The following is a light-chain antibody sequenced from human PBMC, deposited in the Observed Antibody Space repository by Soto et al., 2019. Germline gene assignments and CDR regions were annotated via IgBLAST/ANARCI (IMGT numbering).Light chain of an antibody. CDR3: QKYSSDPV. J-gene: IGKJ3*01. Sequence: DIQMTQSPTSLSASVGDRVTITCRASQGIRNYVAWYQQIPGKAPKLLIYAASTLQSGVPSRFSGSGSGTDFTLTINGLQPEDVATYSCQKYSSDPVFGPGTKVEIK. V-gene: IGKV1-27*01. CDR1: QGIRNY. CDR2: AAS.